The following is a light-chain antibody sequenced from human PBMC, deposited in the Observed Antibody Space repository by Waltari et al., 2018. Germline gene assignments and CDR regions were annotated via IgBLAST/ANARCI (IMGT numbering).Light chain of an antibody. CDR2: RNE. V-gene: IGLV1-44*01. J-gene: IGLJ2*01. CDR1: SSNIGSNV. Sequence: QSVLTQPPSESGTPGQRVTISCSGSSSNIGSNVVNWYQQVPGTTPKLLIYRNEQRPSGVPDRISASKSGTSASLAISGLQSEDEAHYYCAAWDDSLNGHWVFGGGTKLTVL. CDR3: AAWDDSLNGHWV.